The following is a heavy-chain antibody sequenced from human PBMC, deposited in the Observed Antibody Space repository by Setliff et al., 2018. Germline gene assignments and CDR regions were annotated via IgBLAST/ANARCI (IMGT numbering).Heavy chain of an antibody. Sequence: SETLSLTCTVSGASLSSGTYYWGWIRQPPGKGLEWIGRIYYRGDTYYNASLKGRLTISVDTSKNQFSLKVTSVTAADTSVYFCARGRNVAARLLDSWGQGTLVTVSS. J-gene: IGHJ4*02. CDR3: ARGRNVAARLLDS. V-gene: IGHV4-39*07. CDR1: GASLSSGTYY. D-gene: IGHD6-6*01. CDR2: IYYRGDT.